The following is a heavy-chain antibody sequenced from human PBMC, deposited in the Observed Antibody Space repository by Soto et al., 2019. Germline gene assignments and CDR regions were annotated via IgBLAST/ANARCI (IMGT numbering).Heavy chain of an antibody. CDR2: ISGSGGST. D-gene: IGHD2-2*01. V-gene: IGHV3-23*01. CDR1: GFTFSSYA. CDR3: AKLGHCSSPSCPGVGRYGMDV. Sequence: EVQLLESGGGLVQPGGSLRLSCAASGFTFSSYAMSWVRQAPGKGLEWVSAISGSGGSTYYADSVKGRFTISRDNSKKTVYLQMNSMRAEDTAVYYGAKLGHCSSPSCPGVGRYGMDVLGQGNTVTVS. J-gene: IGHJ6*02.